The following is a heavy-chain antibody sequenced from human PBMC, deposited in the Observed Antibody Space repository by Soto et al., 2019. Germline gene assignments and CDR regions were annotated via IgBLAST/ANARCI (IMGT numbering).Heavy chain of an antibody. J-gene: IGHJ6*02. V-gene: IGHV3-33*01. CDR1: GFTFSSYG. Sequence: QVQLVESGGGVVQPGRSLRLSCAASGFTFSSYGMHWVRQAPGKGLEWVAVIWYDGSNKYYADSVKGRFTISRDNSKNTLYLQMNSLRAEDTAVYYCARRGEDTAMVGGMYVWGQGTTVTVSS. CDR2: IWYDGSNK. CDR3: ARRGEDTAMVGGMYV. D-gene: IGHD5-18*01.